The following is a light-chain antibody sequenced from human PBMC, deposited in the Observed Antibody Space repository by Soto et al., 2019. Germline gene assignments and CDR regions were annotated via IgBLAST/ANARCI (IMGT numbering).Light chain of an antibody. V-gene: IGKV1-17*01. CDR2: AAS. CDR1: QTISSW. J-gene: IGKJ1*01. Sequence: DIQPTPSPSTLSGSVGHRVPITCRASQTISSWLAWYQQKPGKAPKRLIYAASSLQSGVPSRFSGSGSGTEFTLTISSLQPEDFATYYCLQHNSYPPTFGQGTKVDI. CDR3: LQHNSYPPT.